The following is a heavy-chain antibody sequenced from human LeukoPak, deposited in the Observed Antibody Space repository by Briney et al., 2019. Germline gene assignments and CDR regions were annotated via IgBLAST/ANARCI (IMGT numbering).Heavy chain of an antibody. J-gene: IGHJ4*02. CDR1: GFTFSSYS. CDR2: ISSSSTI. V-gene: IGHV3-48*01. Sequence: PGGSLRLSCAASGFTFSSYSMNWVRQAPGKGLEWVSYISSSSTIYYADSVKGRFTISRDNAKNSLYLQMNSLRAEDTAVYYRTGPKGGFDYWGQGTLVTVSS. D-gene: IGHD3-16*01. CDR3: TGPKGGFDY.